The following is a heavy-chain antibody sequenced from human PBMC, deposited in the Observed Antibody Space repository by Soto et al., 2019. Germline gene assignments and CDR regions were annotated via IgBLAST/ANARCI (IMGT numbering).Heavy chain of an antibody. V-gene: IGHV1-69*13. D-gene: IGHD3-22*01. Sequence: SVKVSCKASGGTFSSYAISWVRQAPGQGLEWMGGIIPIFGTANYAQKFQGRVTITADESTSAAYMELSSLRSEDTAVYYCARDYYDGSGYYYRWFDPRGQGTLVTVSS. CDR3: ARDYYDGSGYYYRWFDP. J-gene: IGHJ5*02. CDR1: GGTFSSYA. CDR2: IIPIFGTA.